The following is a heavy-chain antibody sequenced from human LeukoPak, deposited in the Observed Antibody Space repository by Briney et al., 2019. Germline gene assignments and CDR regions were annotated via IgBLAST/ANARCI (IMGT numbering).Heavy chain of an antibody. CDR2: IYTSGST. CDR1: GGSISRGSYY. D-gene: IGHD3-10*01. V-gene: IGHV4-61*02. CDR3: AREVVRGVVDY. Sequence: SQTLSLTCTVSGGSISRGSYYWSWIRQPAGKGLEWIGRIYTSGSTNYNPSLKSRVTISVDTSKNQFSLKLSSVTAADTAVYYCAREVVRGVVDYWGQGTLVTVSS. J-gene: IGHJ4*02.